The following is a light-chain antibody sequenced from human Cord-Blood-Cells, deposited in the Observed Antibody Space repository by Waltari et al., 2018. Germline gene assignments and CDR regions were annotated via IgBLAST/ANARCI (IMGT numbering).Light chain of an antibody. Sequence: ELVMTQSTATLSVSPGERATLSCRASQSVSSNLAWYQQKPGQAPRLLIYGASTRATGIPARFSGSGSGTEFTLTISSLQSEDFAVYYCQQYNNWPPVTFGQGTKLEIK. J-gene: IGKJ2*01. V-gene: IGKV3-15*01. CDR3: QQYNNWPPVT. CDR1: QSVSSN. CDR2: GAS.